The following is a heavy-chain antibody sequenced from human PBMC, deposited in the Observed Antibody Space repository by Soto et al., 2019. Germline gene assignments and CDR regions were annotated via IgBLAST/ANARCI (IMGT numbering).Heavy chain of an antibody. Sequence: PGGSLRLSCAASGFTFSSYGMHWVRQAPGKGLEWVAVIWYDGSNKYYADSVKGRFTISRDNSKNTLYLQMNSLRAEDTAVYYCAREVDYGELRYSFVYWGQGTLVTVSS. J-gene: IGHJ4*02. CDR1: GFTFSSYG. V-gene: IGHV3-33*01. CDR3: AREVDYGELRYSFVY. CDR2: IWYDGSNK. D-gene: IGHD4-17*01.